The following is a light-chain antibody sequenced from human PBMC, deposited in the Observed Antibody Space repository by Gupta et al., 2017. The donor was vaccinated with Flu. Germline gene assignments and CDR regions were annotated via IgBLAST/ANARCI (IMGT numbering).Light chain of an antibody. J-gene: IGKJ3*01. CDR1: QSLLHSNGYNY. CDR2: LGS. V-gene: IGKV2-28*01. Sequence: DIVMTQSPLSLPVTPGEPASISCRSSQSLLHSNGYNYLDWYLQKPGQSPQLLIYLGSNRASGVPDRFSGSGSGTDFTLKSSRVYAEDFGFYYCMQALQTPFTFGPGTKVDIK. CDR3: MQALQTPFT.